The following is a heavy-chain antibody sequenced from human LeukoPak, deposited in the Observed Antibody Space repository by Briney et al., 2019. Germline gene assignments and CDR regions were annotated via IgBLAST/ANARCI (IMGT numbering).Heavy chain of an antibody. CDR3: TTGYNWIAPLDAFDI. Sequence: GGSLRLSCAASGFTFSNAWMSWVRQAPGKGLEWVGRIKSKTDGGTTDYAAPVKGRFTISRDDSKNTLYLQMNSLKTEDTAVYYCTTGYNWIAPLDAFDIWGQGTMVTVSS. D-gene: IGHD1-1*01. J-gene: IGHJ3*02. V-gene: IGHV3-15*01. CDR1: GFTFSNAW. CDR2: IKSKTDGGTT.